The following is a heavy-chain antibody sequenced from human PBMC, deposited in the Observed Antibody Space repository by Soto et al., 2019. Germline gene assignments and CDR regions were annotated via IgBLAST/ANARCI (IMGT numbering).Heavy chain of an antibody. CDR2: ISGSGGST. Sequence: GESLKISCAASGFTFSSYAMSWVRQAPVKGLEWVSAISGSGGSTYYADSVKGRFTISRDNSKNTLYLQMNSLRAEDTAVYYCAKDPGNFQYQDGAFDYWGQGTLVPVSP. V-gene: IGHV3-23*01. D-gene: IGHD2-2*01. CDR3: AKDPGNFQYQDGAFDY. CDR1: GFTFSSYA. J-gene: IGHJ4*02.